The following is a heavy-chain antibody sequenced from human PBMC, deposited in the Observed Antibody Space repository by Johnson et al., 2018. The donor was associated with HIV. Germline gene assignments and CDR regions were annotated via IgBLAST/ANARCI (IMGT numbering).Heavy chain of an antibody. CDR1: GFTFSSYA. CDR3: AKDQTYNFWSGYYGGDAFDI. CDR2: ISGRGGST. D-gene: IGHD3-3*01. Sequence: VQLVESGGGLVQPGGSLRLSCAASGFTFSSYAMSWVRQAPGKGLEWVSAISGRGGSTYYTDSVKGRFTISSDNSKHTLYLQMNSRRAEDTAVYYCAKDQTYNFWSGYYGGDAFDIWGQGTMVTVSS. V-gene: IGHV3-23*04. J-gene: IGHJ3*02.